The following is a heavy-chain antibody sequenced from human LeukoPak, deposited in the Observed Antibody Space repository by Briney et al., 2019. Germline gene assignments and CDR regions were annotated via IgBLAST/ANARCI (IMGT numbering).Heavy chain of an antibody. CDR3: ASKLYFDWSHESYYFDY. CDR2: ISGSGDST. V-gene: IGHV3-23*01. Sequence: PGGSLRLSCAASGFTFSSYVMSWVRQAPGKGLEWVSGISGSGDSTYYADSVKGRFTISRDNSKNTLSLQMNSLRAEDTAVYYCASKLYFDWSHESYYFDYWGQGTLVTVSS. J-gene: IGHJ4*02. CDR1: GFTFSSYV. D-gene: IGHD3-9*01.